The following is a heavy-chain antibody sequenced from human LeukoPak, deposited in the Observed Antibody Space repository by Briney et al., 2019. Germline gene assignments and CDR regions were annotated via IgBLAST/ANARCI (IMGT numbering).Heavy chain of an antibody. J-gene: IGHJ4*02. D-gene: IGHD3-10*01. CDR1: GGSISSYY. V-gene: IGHV4-59*01. Sequence: SETLSLTCTVSGGSISSYYWSWIRQPPGKGLEWIGYIYYSGSTNYNPSLKSRVTISVDTSKNQFSLKLSSVTAADTAVYYCARARVRALDLDYWGQGTLVTVSS. CDR2: IYYSGST. CDR3: ARARVRALDLDY.